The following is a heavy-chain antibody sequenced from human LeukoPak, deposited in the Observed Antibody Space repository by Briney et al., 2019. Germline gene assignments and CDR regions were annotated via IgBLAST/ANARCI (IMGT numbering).Heavy chain of an antibody. CDR1: GFTFSSYA. CDR2: ISSNGGST. J-gene: IGHJ6*03. CDR3: ARADCSSTSCYYYYYYMDV. Sequence: GGSLRLSCAASGFTFSSYAMHWVRQAPGKGLEYVSAISSNGGSTYYANSVKGRFTISRDNSKNTLYLQMGSLRAEDTAVYYCARADCSSTSCYYYYYYMDVWGKGTTVTVSS. V-gene: IGHV3-64*01. D-gene: IGHD2-2*01.